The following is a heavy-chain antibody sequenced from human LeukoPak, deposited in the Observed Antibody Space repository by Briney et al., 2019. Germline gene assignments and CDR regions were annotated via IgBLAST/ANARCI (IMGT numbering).Heavy chain of an antibody. CDR3: ARDRGKDYFGD. D-gene: IGHD4-23*01. Sequence: LPGGSLRLSRVTSGLTFTNHGFHWLRQAAGKGLEWVAFVRNDGFDTYHSNSVKGRFSISRDDSRNTVYLQMNSLTAEDTALYYCARDRGKDYFGDWGQGTQVTVSS. CDR2: VRNDGFDT. V-gene: IGHV3-30*02. J-gene: IGHJ4*02. CDR1: GLTFTNHG.